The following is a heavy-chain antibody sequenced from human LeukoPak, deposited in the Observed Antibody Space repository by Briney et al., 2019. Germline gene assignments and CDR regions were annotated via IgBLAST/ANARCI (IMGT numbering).Heavy chain of an antibody. CDR3: ATSSVTNSYYFDY. Sequence: SETLSLTCTVSGGSISSGGYYWSWIRQHPGKGLEWIGYIYYSGSTNYNPSLKSRVTISVDTSKNQFSLKLSSVTAADTAVYYCATSSVTNSYYFDYWGQGTLVTVSS. V-gene: IGHV4-31*03. CDR1: GGSISSGGYY. CDR2: IYYSGST. J-gene: IGHJ4*02. D-gene: IGHD4-17*01.